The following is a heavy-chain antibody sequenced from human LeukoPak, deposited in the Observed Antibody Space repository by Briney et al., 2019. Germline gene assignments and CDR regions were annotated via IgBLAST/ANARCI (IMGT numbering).Heavy chain of an antibody. CDR2: ISSKADGGTT. CDR3: TSGLGRYLVATTYLDY. J-gene: IGHJ4*02. V-gene: IGHV3-15*01. CDR1: EFTFSNAY. D-gene: IGHD5-12*01. Sequence: GGSLRLSCAASEFTFSNAYMSWVRQAPGKGLEWVGRISSKADGGTTDYAAPVRGRFTISRDDSKTTLYLQMNSLQTDDTAVYYCTSGLGRYLVATTYLDYWGQGTLVTVSS.